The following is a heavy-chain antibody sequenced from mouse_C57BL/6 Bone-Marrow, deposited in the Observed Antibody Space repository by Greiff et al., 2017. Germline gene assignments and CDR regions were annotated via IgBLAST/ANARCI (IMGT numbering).Heavy chain of an antibody. D-gene: IGHD1-1*01. J-gene: IGHJ2*01. V-gene: IGHV3-3*01. CDR2: TFYSGIT. CDR1: GFSINSDCY. Sequence: EVQGVESGPSLVRPSQTLSLTCTVTGFSINSDCYWIWIRQFPGNKLEYIGYTFYSGITYYNPALESRTYITRDTSKNQFSLKLSSVTTEDTATYYCAREDYYGSPLDYWGQGTTLTGSS. CDR3: AREDYYGSPLDY.